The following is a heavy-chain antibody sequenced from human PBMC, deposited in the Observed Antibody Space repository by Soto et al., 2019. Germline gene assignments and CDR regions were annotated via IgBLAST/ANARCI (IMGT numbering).Heavy chain of an antibody. J-gene: IGHJ4*02. V-gene: IGHV1-69*13. Sequence: SVKVSCKASGGTFSSYAISWVRQAPGQGLEWVGGIIPIFGTANYAQKFQGRVTITADESTSTAYMELSSLRSEDTAVYYCARAIAVAEPYFGGWGRGTRVTVSS. CDR1: GGTFSSYA. CDR2: IIPIFGTA. D-gene: IGHD6-19*01. CDR3: ARAIAVAEPYFGG.